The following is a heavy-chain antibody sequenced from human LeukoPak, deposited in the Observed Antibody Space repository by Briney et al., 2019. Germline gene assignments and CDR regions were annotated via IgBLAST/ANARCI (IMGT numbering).Heavy chain of an antibody. Sequence: GGSLRLSCAASGFTFSSYGMHWVRQAPGKGLEWVAVISYDGSNKYYADSVKGRFTISRDNSKNTLYLQMNSLRAEDTAVYYCAKPYLHSMVRGYYYYGMDVWGKGTTVTVSS. CDR3: AKPYLHSMVRGYYYYGMDV. V-gene: IGHV3-30*18. CDR1: GFTFSSYG. J-gene: IGHJ6*04. CDR2: ISYDGSNK. D-gene: IGHD3-10*01.